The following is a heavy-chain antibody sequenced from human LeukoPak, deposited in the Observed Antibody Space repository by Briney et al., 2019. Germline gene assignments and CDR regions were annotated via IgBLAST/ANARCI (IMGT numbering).Heavy chain of an antibody. CDR1: GFTFSTYA. CDR3: ARTTTPHYYGSGSYALGY. CDR2: ISYDGSNK. Sequence: TGGSLRLSCAASGFTFSTYAMHWVRQGPGKGLEWVAVISYDGSNKFYADSVKGRFTISRDNSKNTLYPQMSSLSAEDTAVYYCARTTTPHYYGSGSYALGYWGQGTLVTVPS. J-gene: IGHJ4*02. D-gene: IGHD3-10*01. V-gene: IGHV3-30-3*01.